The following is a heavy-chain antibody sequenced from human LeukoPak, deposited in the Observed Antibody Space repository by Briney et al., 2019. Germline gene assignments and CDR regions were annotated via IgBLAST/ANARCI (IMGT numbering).Heavy chain of an antibody. CDR2: ISGGGGST. V-gene: IGHV3-23*01. CDR3: AKGRGWLQFFDY. D-gene: IGHD5-24*01. Sequence: PGRSLRLSCTASGFTFSTYAMNWVRQAPGKGLEWVSTISGGGGSTFYADSVKGRFTISRDNSKNTLYLQMNSLRAEDTAVYYCAKGRGWLQFFDYWGQGTLVTVSS. J-gene: IGHJ4*02. CDR1: GFTFSTYA.